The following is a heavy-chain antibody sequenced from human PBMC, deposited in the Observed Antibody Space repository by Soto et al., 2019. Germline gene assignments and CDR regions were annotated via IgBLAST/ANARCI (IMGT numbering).Heavy chain of an antibody. J-gene: IGHJ4*02. V-gene: IGHV3-23*01. D-gene: IGHD6-19*01. CDR1: GFTFSSYA. CDR2: MSASGATT. Sequence: EVQLLESGGGLVQPGGSLRLTCAASGFTFSSYAMSWVRQAPGKGLEWVSAMSASGATTYYADSVKGRFTISRDNSKSTLCLQMNCLRAGDMAVYYCAKDRKSGSGWYWDYWGQGTLVTVSS. CDR3: AKDRKSGSGWYWDY.